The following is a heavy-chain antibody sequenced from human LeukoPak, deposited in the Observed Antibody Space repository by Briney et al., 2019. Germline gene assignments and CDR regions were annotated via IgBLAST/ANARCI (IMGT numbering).Heavy chain of an antibody. J-gene: IGHJ4*02. CDR1: GGSISSYY. D-gene: IGHD5-18*01. CDR2: IYYSGST. Sequence: SETLSLTCTVSGGSISSYYWSWIRQPPGKGLEWIGYIYYSGSTNYNPSLKSRVTISVDTSKNQFSLKLSSVTAADTAVYYCARFTRYSYGYGFDYWDQGTLVTVSS. CDR3: ARFTRYSYGYGFDY. V-gene: IGHV4-59*01.